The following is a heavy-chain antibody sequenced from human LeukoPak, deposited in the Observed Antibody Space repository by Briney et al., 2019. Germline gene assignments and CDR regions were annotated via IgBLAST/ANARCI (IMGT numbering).Heavy chain of an antibody. V-gene: IGHV3-23*01. J-gene: IGHJ4*02. CDR2: ISGSGGST. CDR1: GFTFSSYA. CDR3: ARESSRYYYDSSGYVY. Sequence: GGSLRLSCAASGFTFSSYAMSWVRQAPGKGLEWVSAISGSGGSTYYADSVRGRFTISRDNSKNTLYLQMNSLRAEDTAVYYCARESSRYYYDSSGYVYWGQGTLVTVSS. D-gene: IGHD3-22*01.